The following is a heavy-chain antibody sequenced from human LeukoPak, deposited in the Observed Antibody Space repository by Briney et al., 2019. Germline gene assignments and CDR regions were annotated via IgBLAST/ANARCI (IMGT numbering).Heavy chain of an antibody. CDR2: IYPGDSDT. D-gene: IGHD2-21*02. CDR1: GYSFTSYW. CDR3: ARISYCGGDCYLFDY. J-gene: IGHJ4*02. V-gene: IGHV5-51*01. Sequence: GESLKISCKGSGYSFTSYWIGWVRQMPGKGLEWMGIIYPGDSDTRYSPSFQGQVTISADKSISTAYLQWSSLKASDTAMYYCARISYCGGDCYLFDYWGQGTLVTVSS.